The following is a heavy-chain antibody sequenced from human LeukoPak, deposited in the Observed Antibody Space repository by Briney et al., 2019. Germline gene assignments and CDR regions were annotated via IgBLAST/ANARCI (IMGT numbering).Heavy chain of an antibody. Sequence: SETLSLTCDVSGYSISSGYYRGWIRQPPGKGLEWIGSIYHSGSTYYNPSLKSRVTISVDTSKNQFSLKLSSVTAADTAVYYCARARYCSSTSCYAPYNWFDPWGQGTLVTVSS. CDR3: ARARYCSSTSCYAPYNWFDP. CDR1: GYSISSGYY. CDR2: IYHSGST. J-gene: IGHJ5*02. D-gene: IGHD2-2*01. V-gene: IGHV4-38-2*01.